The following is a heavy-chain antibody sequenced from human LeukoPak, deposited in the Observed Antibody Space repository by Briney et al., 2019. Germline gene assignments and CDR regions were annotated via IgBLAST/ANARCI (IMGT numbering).Heavy chain of an antibody. V-gene: IGHV3-7*04. Sequence: GGSLRLSCATSGFTFSSYWMTWVRQAPGKGLEWVANIKQDGSGKCYVDSVKGRFTISRDNAKNSLYLQMNSLRAEDTAIYYCAREGIGSLNDAFDIWGQGTMVSVSS. CDR3: AREGIGSLNDAFDI. CDR1: GFTFSSYW. CDR2: IKQDGSGK. D-gene: IGHD1-26*01. J-gene: IGHJ3*02.